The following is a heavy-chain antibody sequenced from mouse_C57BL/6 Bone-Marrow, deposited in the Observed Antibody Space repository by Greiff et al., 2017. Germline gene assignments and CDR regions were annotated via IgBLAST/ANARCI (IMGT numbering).Heavy chain of an antibody. CDR2: IRLKSDNYAT. D-gene: IGHD1-1*01. CDR1: GFTFSNYW. V-gene: IGHV6-3*01. Sequence: EVKLVESGGGLVQPGGSMKLSCVASGFTFSNYWMNWVRQSPEKGLEWVAQIRLKSDNYATHYAESVKGRFTISRDDSKSSVYLQMNNLWAEDTGIYYCTGPGSSYGYWGQGTTLTVSS. J-gene: IGHJ2*01. CDR3: TGPGSSYGY.